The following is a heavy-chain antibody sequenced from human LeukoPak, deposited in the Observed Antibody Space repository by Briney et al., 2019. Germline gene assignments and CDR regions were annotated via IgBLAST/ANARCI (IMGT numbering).Heavy chain of an antibody. CDR2: ISSGSKYI. CDR1: GFTFSSYS. CDR3: AREHVTIFGVVKDPLGY. J-gene: IGHJ4*02. D-gene: IGHD3-3*01. Sequence: PGGSLRLSCVASGFTFSSYSMNWVRQAPGKGLEWVLSISSGSKYIYYGDSVKGRFTISRDNAKSSLYLQMNSLRAEDTAVYYCAREHVTIFGVVKDPLGYWGQGTLVTVSS. V-gene: IGHV3-21*01.